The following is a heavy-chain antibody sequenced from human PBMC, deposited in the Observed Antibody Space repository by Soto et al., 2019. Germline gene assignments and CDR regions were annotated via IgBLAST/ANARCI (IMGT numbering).Heavy chain of an antibody. CDR1: GGSISSSSYY. J-gene: IGHJ6*02. CDR2: IYYSGST. D-gene: IGHD3-10*01. CDR3: ARQWAGSFHYYYYGMDV. V-gene: IGHV4-39*01. Sequence: SETLSLTCTVSGGSISSSSYYWGWIRQPPGKGLEWIGSIYYSGSTYYNPSLKSRVTISVDTSKNQFSLKLSSVTAADTAVYYCARQWAGSFHYYYYGMDVWGQGTTVTVSS.